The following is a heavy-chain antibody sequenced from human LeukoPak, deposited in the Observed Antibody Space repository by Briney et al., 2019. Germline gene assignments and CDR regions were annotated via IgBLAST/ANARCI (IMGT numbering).Heavy chain of an antibody. CDR2: IIPSLDVA. D-gene: IGHD2-15*01. V-gene: IGHV1-69*04. CDR1: GDTFIPYT. J-gene: IGHJ4*02. Sequence: ASVKVSCKTSGDTFIPYTFSWVRQAPGQGLEWIGRIIPSLDVANYAQKFQGRVTLSVDRDTATTYMEVTSLRSEDTAIYYCARDHCTPGTCLGGHWGQGTLVTVSS. CDR3: ARDHCTPGTCLGGH.